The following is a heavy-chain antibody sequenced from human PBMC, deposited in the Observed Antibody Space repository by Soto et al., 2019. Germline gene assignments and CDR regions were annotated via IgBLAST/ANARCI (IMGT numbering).Heavy chain of an antibody. CDR3: ASGRNYDFWSGYYGGGGYYYYGMDV. V-gene: IGHV4-39*01. CDR2: IYYSGST. Sequence: PSETLFLTCTVSGGSISSSSYYWGWIRQPPGKGLEWIGSIYYSGSTYYNPSLKSRVTISVDTSKNQFSLKLSSVTAADTAVYYCASGRNYDFWSGYYGGGGYYYYGMDVWGQGTTVTVSS. J-gene: IGHJ6*02. CDR1: GGSISSSSYY. D-gene: IGHD3-3*01.